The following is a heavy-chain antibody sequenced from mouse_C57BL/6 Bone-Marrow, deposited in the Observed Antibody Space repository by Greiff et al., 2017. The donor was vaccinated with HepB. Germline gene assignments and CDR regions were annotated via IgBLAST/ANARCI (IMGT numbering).Heavy chain of an antibody. CDR1: GYTFTDYY. Sequence: VQLQQSGPELVKPGASVKISCKASGYTFTDYYMNWVKQSHGKSLEWIGDINPNNGGTSYNQKFKGKATLTVDKSSSTAYMQLRSLTSEDSAVYYCASGIYYYGSSYDYYAMDYWGQGTSVTVSS. CDR3: ASGIYYYGSSYDYYAMDY. J-gene: IGHJ4*01. D-gene: IGHD1-1*01. V-gene: IGHV1-26*01. CDR2: INPNNGGT.